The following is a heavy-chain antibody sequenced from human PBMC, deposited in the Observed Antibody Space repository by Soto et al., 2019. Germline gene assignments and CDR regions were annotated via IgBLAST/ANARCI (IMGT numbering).Heavy chain of an antibody. CDR1: GFTFSSYG. CDR3: ARVLHCGGDCSYFDY. Sequence: GGSLRLSCAASGFTFSSYGMHWVRQAPGKGLEWVAVIWYDGSNKYYADSVKGRFTISRDNSKNTLYLQMNSLRAEDTAVYYCARVLHCGGDCSYFDYWGQGTLVTVSS. J-gene: IGHJ4*02. D-gene: IGHD2-21*01. CDR2: IWYDGSNK. V-gene: IGHV3-33*01.